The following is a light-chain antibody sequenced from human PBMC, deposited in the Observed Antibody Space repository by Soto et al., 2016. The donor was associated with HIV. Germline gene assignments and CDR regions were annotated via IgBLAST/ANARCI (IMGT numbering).Light chain of an antibody. CDR3: QVWDSYSDHYV. Sequence: SNVLTQPPSVSVGPGKTATITCGGDNIGRKRVHWHQQKPGQAPVLVVYDNSDRPSGIPERFSGSNSGNTATLTISRVEARDEADYYCQVWDSYSDHYVFGNGTKVTVL. CDR2: DNS. V-gene: IGLV3-21*03. J-gene: IGLJ1*01. CDR1: NIGRKR.